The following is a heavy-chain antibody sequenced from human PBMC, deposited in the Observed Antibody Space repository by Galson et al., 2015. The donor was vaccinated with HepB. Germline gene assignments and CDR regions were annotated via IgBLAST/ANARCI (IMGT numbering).Heavy chain of an antibody. CDR2: IYPGDSDA. J-gene: IGHJ4*02. CDR1: GYRFTNYW. D-gene: IGHD3-10*01. Sequence: QSGAEVKKPGESLKISCHGSGYRFTNYWIGWVRQMPGKGLEYMAIIYPGDSDARYSPSFQGQVTISVDKSISAAYLQWSSLKASATAMYYCARHGTWADSGSGTGFDYWGQGTLVTVSS. CDR3: ARHGTWADSGSGTGFDY. V-gene: IGHV5-51*01.